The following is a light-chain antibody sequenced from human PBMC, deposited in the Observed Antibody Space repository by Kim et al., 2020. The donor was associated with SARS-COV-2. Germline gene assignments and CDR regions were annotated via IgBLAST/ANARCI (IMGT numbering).Light chain of an antibody. V-gene: IGKV4-1*01. CDR3: QQYYGTPFT. J-gene: IGKJ2*01. Sequence: DIVMTQSPDSLAVSLGERATIKCKSSESLLDSASRRNFLAWYQLKPGQSPKLLIYWASTRESGVPGRFSGRGSVTDFSLTISSLEAEDVAIYYCQQYYGTPFTFGQGTKLEI. CDR2: WAS. CDR1: ESLLDSASRRNF.